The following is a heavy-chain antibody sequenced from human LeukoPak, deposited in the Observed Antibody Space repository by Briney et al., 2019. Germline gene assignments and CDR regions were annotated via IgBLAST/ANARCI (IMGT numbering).Heavy chain of an antibody. CDR2: INPSGGST. D-gene: IGHD2-2*01. CDR1: GFSFSTYY. Sequence: ASVKVSCKTSGFSFSTYYLHWVRQAHGQGMEGMGMINPSGGSTSYAQKFQGRVTITRDTDTSTVYMELSSLRSEDTAVYYCARGDIVVVPAATSYYYYGMDVWGQGTTVTVSS. V-gene: IGHV1-46*01. CDR3: ARGDIVVVPAATSYYYYGMDV. J-gene: IGHJ6*02.